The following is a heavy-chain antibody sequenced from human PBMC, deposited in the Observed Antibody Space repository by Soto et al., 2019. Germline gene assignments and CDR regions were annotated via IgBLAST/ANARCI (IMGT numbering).Heavy chain of an antibody. Sequence: PSETLSLTCTVSGGSISRYYWSWIRQPPGKGLEWIGYIYYSGSTNYNPSLKSRVTISVDTSKNQFSLKLSSVTAADTAVYYCAGGYFDWLLYLYYWGQGTLVTVSS. V-gene: IGHV4-59*01. CDR1: GGSISRYY. CDR2: IYYSGST. CDR3: AGGYFDWLLYLYY. J-gene: IGHJ4*02. D-gene: IGHD3-9*01.